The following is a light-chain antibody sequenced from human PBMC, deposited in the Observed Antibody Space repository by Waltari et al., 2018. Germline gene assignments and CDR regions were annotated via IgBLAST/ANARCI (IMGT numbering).Light chain of an antibody. J-gene: IGLJ3*02. CDR3: QTGGHGTWV. CDR1: SGHSTNV. V-gene: IGLV4-69*01. CDR2: VNSDGSH. Sequence: QLVLTQSPSASASLGASVKLTYTLSSGHSTNVIAWLQKRPEKGPRFVMKVNSDGSHSKGDGIPDRFSGSSSGAERYLTISSLQSEDEADYYCQTGGHGTWVFGGGTKLTVL.